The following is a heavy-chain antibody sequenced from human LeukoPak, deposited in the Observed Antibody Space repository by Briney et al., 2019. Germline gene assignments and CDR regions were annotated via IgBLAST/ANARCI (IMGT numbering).Heavy chain of an antibody. CDR2: IYSGGST. CDR1: GFTVSSNY. CDR3: ARGLNTAMVDYFDY. D-gene: IGHD5-18*01. J-gene: IGHJ4*02. Sequence: GGSLRLSCAASGFTVSSNYMSWVRQAPGKGLEWVSVIYSGGSTYYADSVKGRFTISRDNSKNTLYLQMNSLRAEDTAVYYCARGLNTAMVDYFDYWGQGTLVTVSS. V-gene: IGHV3-66*02.